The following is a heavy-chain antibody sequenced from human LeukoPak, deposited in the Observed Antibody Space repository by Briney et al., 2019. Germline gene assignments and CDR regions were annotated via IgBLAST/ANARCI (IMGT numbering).Heavy chain of an antibody. V-gene: IGHV4-4*07. CDR3: ARDLPSYYYDSGNMFDP. CDR1: GGSISNYY. J-gene: IGHJ5*02. D-gene: IGHD3-10*01. Sequence: PSETLSLTCTVSGGSISNYYWSWIRQPAARGLEWIGRIYTTGRTNYNASLKSRVIMSVDTSNNQFSLKLSSVTAADTAVYYCARDLPSYYYDSGNMFDPWGQGILVTVSS. CDR2: IYTTGRT.